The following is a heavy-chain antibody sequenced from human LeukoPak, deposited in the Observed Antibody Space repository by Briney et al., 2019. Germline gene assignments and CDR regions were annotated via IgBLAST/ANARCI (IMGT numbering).Heavy chain of an antibody. CDR1: GYTFTGYY. V-gene: IGHV1-2*02. CDR2: INPNSGGT. CDR3: ARGFNSGSYHGVGY. J-gene: IGHJ4*02. Sequence: ASAKVSCKASGYTFTGYYMHWVRQAPGQGLEWMGWINPNSGGTNYAQKFQGRVTMTRDTSISTAYMELSRLRSDDTAVYYCARGFNSGSYHGVGYWGQGTLVTVSS. D-gene: IGHD1-26*01.